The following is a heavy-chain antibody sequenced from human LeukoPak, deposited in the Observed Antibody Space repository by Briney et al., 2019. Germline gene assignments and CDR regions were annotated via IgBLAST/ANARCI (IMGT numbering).Heavy chain of an antibody. J-gene: IGHJ4*02. CDR1: GFSLSTSGMC. CDR3: AREDGYNQRAFDY. Sequence: SGHTLVKPTQTLTLTCTFSGFSLSTSGMCVSWIRQPPGTALEWRARIDWDDDKYYSTSLKTRLTISKDTSKNQVVLTMTNMDPVDTATCYCAREDGYNQRAFDYWGQGTLVTVCS. V-gene: IGHV2-70*11. CDR2: IDWDDDK. D-gene: IGHD5-24*01.